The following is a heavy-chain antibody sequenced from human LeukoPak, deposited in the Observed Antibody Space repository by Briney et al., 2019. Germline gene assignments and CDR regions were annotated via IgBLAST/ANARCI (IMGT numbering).Heavy chain of an antibody. V-gene: IGHV3-7*01. CDR3: ARGVWSSRDAFDI. CDR1: GFSFTTSW. CDR2: IKPDATEK. J-gene: IGHJ3*02. D-gene: IGHD2-21*01. Sequence: GGSLRLSCAASGFSFTTSWMSWVRQAPGKGLEWVANIKPDATEKHYVDSVRGRFTISRDNAQNSLSLEMSSLRAEDTAVYYCARGVWSSRDAFDIWGHETMVTVSS.